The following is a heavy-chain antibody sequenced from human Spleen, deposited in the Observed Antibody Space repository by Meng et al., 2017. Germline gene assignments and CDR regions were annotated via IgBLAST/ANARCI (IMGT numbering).Heavy chain of an antibody. V-gene: IGHV4-39*07. CDR2: IYYSGST. Sequence: SETLSLTCTVSGGSISSSSYYWGWIRQPPGKGLEWIGSIYYSGSTYYNPSLKSRVTISVDTSKNQFSLKLSSVTAADTAVYYCARVHAEWEPSASYFQHWGQGTLVTVSS. CDR3: ARVHAEWEPSASYFQH. D-gene: IGHD1-26*01. CDR1: GGSISSSSYY. J-gene: IGHJ1*01.